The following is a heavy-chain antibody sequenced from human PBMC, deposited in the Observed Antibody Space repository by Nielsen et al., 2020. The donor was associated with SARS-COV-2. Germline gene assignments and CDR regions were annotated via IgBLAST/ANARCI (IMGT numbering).Heavy chain of an antibody. V-gene: IGHV3-53*01. CDR1: GFSVSSHD. CDR3: ARGKLTATVFNYYYGMDV. CDR2: IYSDGST. J-gene: IGHJ6*02. D-gene: IGHD5-18*01. Sequence: GESLKISCAASGFSVSSHDMNWVRQAPGKGLQWVSLIYSDGSTKYADSVKGRFTISRDNSRNTVYLQMNSLRAEDTAVYYCARGKLTATVFNYYYGMDVWGQGTTVTVS.